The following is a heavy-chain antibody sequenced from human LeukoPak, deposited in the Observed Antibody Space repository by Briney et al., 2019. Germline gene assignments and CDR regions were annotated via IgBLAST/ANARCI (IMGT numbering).Heavy chain of an antibody. V-gene: IGHV3-23*01. D-gene: IGHD5-12*01. CDR3: ARGKYGGYFIDY. CDR2: ISGSGGST. J-gene: IGHJ4*02. Sequence: GGSLSLSCAASGFTFSSFAMSWVRQPQGKGRERVSAISGSGGSTYYADSVKGRFTISRDNSKNTLYLQMNSLRAEDTAVYYCARGKYGGYFIDYWGQGTLVTVSS. CDR1: GFTFSSFA.